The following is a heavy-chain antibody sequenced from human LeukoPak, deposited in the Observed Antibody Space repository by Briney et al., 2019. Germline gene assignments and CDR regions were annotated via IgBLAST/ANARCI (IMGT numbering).Heavy chain of an antibody. Sequence: PGGSLRLSCTASGLAFSTHWMSWVRQAPGKRLEWVANIKEDGSEKNYVDSVRGRFTISRDNAKNSLFLQMSSLRVEDTAVYYCARDGWRAINYWGQGTTVTVSS. CDR1: GLAFSTHW. V-gene: IGHV3-7*01. CDR3: ARDGWRAINY. J-gene: IGHJ6*02. D-gene: IGHD4-11*01. CDR2: IKEDGSEK.